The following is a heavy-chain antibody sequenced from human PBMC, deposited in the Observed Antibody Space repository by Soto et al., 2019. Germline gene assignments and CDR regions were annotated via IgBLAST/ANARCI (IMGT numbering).Heavy chain of an antibody. D-gene: IGHD3-3*01. CDR1: GYSFTSYW. J-gene: IGHJ6*02. Sequence: HGESLKISCKGSGYSFTSYWISWVRQMPGKGLEWMGRIDPSDSYTNYSPSFQGHVTISADKSISTAYLQWSSLKASDTAMYYCARLTPTYYDFWSGPAGGYYGMDVWGQGTTVTVSS. CDR2: IDPSDSYT. CDR3: ARLTPTYYDFWSGPAGGYYGMDV. V-gene: IGHV5-10-1*01.